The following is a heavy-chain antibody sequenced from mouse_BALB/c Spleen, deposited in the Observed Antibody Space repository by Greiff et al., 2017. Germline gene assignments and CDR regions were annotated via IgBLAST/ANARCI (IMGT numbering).Heavy chain of an antibody. D-gene: IGHD1-1*01. CDR3: ARGGSYYYAMDY. CDR1: GFTFSSYG. Sequence: EVQLVESGGGLVQPGGSLKLSCAASGFTFSSYGMSWVRQTPDKRLELVATINSNGGSTYYPDSVKGRFTISRDNAKNTLYLQMSSLKSEDTAMYYCARGGSYYYAMDYWGQGTSVTVSS. CDR2: INSNGGST. V-gene: IGHV5-6-3*01. J-gene: IGHJ4*01.